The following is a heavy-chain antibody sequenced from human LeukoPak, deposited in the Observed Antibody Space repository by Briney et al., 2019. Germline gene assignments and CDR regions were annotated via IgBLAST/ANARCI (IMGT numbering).Heavy chain of an antibody. CDR1: GGSIIGYY. Sequence: SETLSLTCSVSGGSIIGYYWSWIRQPPGKGLEWIGYIYYSGSAKYNPSLKSRVTISVDTSKNQFSLKLTSVTAADTAVYYCARDIGAARSDYWGQGTLVTVPS. CDR3: ARDIGAARSDY. J-gene: IGHJ4*02. D-gene: IGHD6-6*01. V-gene: IGHV4-59*01. CDR2: IYYSGSA.